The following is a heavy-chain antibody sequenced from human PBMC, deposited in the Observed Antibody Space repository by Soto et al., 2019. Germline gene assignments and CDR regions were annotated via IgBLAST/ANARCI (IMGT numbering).Heavy chain of an antibody. D-gene: IGHD2-21*01. Sequence: SETLSLTCTVSGGSINNGDYYWTWIRQPPGKGLEFIGYIYYTGGTSYNPSLRSRLAFSMDTSKNQFSLSLTSVTAADAAVYYCARQSIEASVSDWFDPWGQGLLVTVSS. CDR1: GGSINNGDYY. J-gene: IGHJ5*02. CDR2: IYYTGGT. V-gene: IGHV4-30-4*01. CDR3: ARQSIEASVSDWFDP.